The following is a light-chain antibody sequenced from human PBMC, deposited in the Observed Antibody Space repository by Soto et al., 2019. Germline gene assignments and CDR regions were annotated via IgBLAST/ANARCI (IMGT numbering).Light chain of an antibody. J-gene: IGKJ2*01. CDR3: QQYGTAPNP. Sequence: EIVLTQSPGTLSVSPGERATLSCRASQSVRSSYLAWYQQKPGQAPRLLIYGASSRPTGTPDRFSGSGSGTDFNLTINRWEPADFAVYDGQQYGTAPNPLGQGTKLEI. CDR1: QSVRSSY. V-gene: IGKV3-20*01. CDR2: GAS.